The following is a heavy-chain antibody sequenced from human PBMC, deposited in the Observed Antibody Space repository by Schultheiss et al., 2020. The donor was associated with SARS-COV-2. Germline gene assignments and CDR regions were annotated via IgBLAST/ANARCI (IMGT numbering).Heavy chain of an antibody. CDR3: ARHPLPLTMSGVAPYFYHGMDV. V-gene: IGHV4-61*03. D-gene: IGHD3-3*01. CDR1: GGSISSGGYY. J-gene: IGHJ6*02. Sequence: SETLSLTCTVSGGSISSGGYYWSWIRQSPEKGLEWIGYVYYSGTTNYNPSLKSRVRLSVDTSKNHFSLRLSSVTAADAAVYYCARHPLPLTMSGVAPYFYHGMDVWGQGTTVTVSS. CDR2: VYYSGTT.